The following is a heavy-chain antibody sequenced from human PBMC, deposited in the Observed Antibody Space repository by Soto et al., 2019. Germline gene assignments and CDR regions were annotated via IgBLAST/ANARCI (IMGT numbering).Heavy chain of an antibody. D-gene: IGHD6-6*01. J-gene: IGHJ4*02. CDR3: ARHQTIAARRPFDY. V-gene: IGHV4-34*01. Sequence: SETLSLTCAVYGGSFSGYYWSWIRQPPGEGLEWIGEINHSGSTNYNPSLKSRVTISVDTSKNQFSLKLSSVTAADTAVYYCARHQTIAARRPFDYWGQGTLVTVSS. CDR1: GGSFSGYY. CDR2: INHSGST.